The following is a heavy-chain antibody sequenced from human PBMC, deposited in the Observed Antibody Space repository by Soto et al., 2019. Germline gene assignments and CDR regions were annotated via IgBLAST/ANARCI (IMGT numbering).Heavy chain of an antibody. V-gene: IGHV3-23*01. CDR3: AKHFGSSSEDYFDY. Sequence: EFQLLESGGGLVQPGGSLRLSCAAAGFTFSSYAISWVRQAPGKGLEWVSDITSGGGTTHYADSVKGQFTISRDNSKNTLYLQMNSLRAEDTAVYYCAKHFGSSSEDYFDYWGKGTLVTVYS. J-gene: IGHJ4*02. CDR1: GFTFSSYA. CDR2: ITSGGGTT. D-gene: IGHD6-6*01.